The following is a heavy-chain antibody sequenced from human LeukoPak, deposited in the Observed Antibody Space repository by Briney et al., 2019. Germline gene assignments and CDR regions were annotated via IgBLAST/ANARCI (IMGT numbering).Heavy chain of an antibody. D-gene: IGHD2-15*01. V-gene: IGHV6-1*01. Sequence: SQTLSLTCAISGDSVSSNSAAWNWIRQSPSRGLEWLGRTYYRSKWYNDYAVSVKSRMTINPDTSKNQFSLQLNSVTAADTAVYYCVRRPAPSGPTYRAFDIWGQGTMVTVSS. CDR1: GDSVSSNSAA. CDR3: VRRPAPSGPTYRAFDI. CDR2: TYYRSKWYN. J-gene: IGHJ3*02.